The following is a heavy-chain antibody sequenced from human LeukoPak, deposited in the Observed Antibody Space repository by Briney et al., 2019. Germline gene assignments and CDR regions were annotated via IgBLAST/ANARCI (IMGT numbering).Heavy chain of an antibody. CDR3: AKDWRRVWFGESHPVDY. V-gene: IGHV3-7*01. CDR2: IHQHGSKE. Sequence: GGSLRLSCTTAGFNFRAYWMGWVSQAPGKGLEWVANIHQHGSKENYLDSVKGRFTISRDNSKNTLYLQMNSLRAEDTAVYYCAKDWRRVWFGESHPVDYWGQGTLVTVSS. D-gene: IGHD3-10*01. CDR1: GFNFRAYW. J-gene: IGHJ4*02.